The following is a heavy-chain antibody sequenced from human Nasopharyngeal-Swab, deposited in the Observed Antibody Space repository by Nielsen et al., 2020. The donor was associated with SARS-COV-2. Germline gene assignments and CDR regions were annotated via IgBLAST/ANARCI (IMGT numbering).Heavy chain of an antibody. D-gene: IGHD2-2*01. Sequence: GESLKISCAASGFTFDDYGMSWVRQAPGKGLEWVSGINWNGGSTGYADSVKGRFTISRDNDKNSLYLQMNSLRAEDTALYHCARWGVVVPAAQGGGWFDPWGQGTLVTVSS. CDR1: GFTFDDYG. V-gene: IGHV3-20*01. CDR3: ARWGVVVPAAQGGGWFDP. J-gene: IGHJ5*02. CDR2: INWNGGST.